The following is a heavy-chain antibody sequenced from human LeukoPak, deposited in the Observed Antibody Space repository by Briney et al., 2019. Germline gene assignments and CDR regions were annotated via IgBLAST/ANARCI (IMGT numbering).Heavy chain of an antibody. D-gene: IGHD2-8*02. CDR3: ARAPTWSAAFDI. CDR2: ISSGSSAI. J-gene: IGHJ3*02. V-gene: IGHV3-48*01. Sequence: PGGSLRLSCAASGFTFNTYSMNWVRQTPGKGLEWVSYISSGSSAIYYADSVKGRFTISRDNAKNSLYPQLNSLRAEDTAVYYCARAPTWSAAFDIWGQGTMVTVSS. CDR1: GFTFNTYS.